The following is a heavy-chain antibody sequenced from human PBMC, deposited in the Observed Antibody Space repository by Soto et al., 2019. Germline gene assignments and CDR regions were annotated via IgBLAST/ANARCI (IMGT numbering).Heavy chain of an antibody. CDR2: INQDGSEK. Sequence: EVHLVESGGGLVQTGGSLRLSCAIFESTVSRDWMNWVRQAPGKGLEWVAHINQDGSEKYYVDSVKGRFTISRDNAKKSLYLQRNSLRPAYSAMYYCSGGVGDAFWGQGTLVTVSS. CDR3: SGGVGDAF. V-gene: IGHV3-7*04. D-gene: IGHD1-26*01. J-gene: IGHJ4*02. CDR1: ESTVSRDW.